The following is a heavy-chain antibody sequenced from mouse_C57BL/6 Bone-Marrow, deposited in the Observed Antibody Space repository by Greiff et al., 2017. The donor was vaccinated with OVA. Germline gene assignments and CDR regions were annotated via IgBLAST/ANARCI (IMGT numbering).Heavy chain of an antibody. CDR3: ARGLLGGRGC. CDR1: GYTFTDYY. J-gene: IGHJ2*01. V-gene: IGHV1-75*01. D-gene: IGHD1-1*01. CDR2: IFPGSGST. Sequence: QVQLQQSGPGLVKPGASVKISCKASGYTFTDYYINWVKQRPGQGLEWIGCIFPGSGSTYYNEKFKGKATLTIDKSSSTAYMLLNSLTSEDSAVYVCARGLLGGRGCWGQGTTLTVSS.